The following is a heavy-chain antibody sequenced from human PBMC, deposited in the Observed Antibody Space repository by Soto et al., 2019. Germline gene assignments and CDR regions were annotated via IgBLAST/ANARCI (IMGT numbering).Heavy chain of an antibody. J-gene: IGHJ3*02. CDR1: GFTFTSSA. D-gene: IGHD3-16*01. V-gene: IGHV1-58*01. CDR3: AAHVKVVYAPCDYVFGRPDAFDI. CDR2: IVVGLGNT. Sequence: SVKVSCKASGFTFTSSAVQWVRQARGQRLAWIGWIVVGLGNTNYAQKFQERVTITRDISTSTAYMELSSLRSEDTAVYYCAAHVKVVYAPCDYVFGRPDAFDIWGQGTMVTVSS.